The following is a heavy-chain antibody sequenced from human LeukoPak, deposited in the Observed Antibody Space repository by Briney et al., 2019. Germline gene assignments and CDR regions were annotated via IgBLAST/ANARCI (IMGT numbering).Heavy chain of an antibody. J-gene: IGHJ6*03. CDR1: GYTVTSYY. D-gene: IGHD6-6*01. Sequence: ASVKVSCKASGYTVTSYYMHWVRQAPGRGLEWMGIINPSGGSTSYAQKFQGRVTMTRDMSTSTVYMELSSLRPEDTAVYYCASRSLAARRYYYYMDVWGKGTTVTVSS. CDR3: ASRSLAARRYYYYMDV. CDR2: INPSGGST. V-gene: IGHV1-46*01.